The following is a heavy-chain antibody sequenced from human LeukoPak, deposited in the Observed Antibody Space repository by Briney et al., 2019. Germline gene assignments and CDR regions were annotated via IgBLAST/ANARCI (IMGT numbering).Heavy chain of an antibody. CDR2: ISAYNGNT. V-gene: IGHV1-18*04. J-gene: IGHJ4*02. CDR3: ARDRDYYGSGTGPQPDY. D-gene: IGHD3-10*01. Sequence: GASVKVSCKASGYTFTSYYMHWVRQAPGQRLEWMGWISAYNGNTNYAQKLQGRVTMTTDTSTSTAYMELRSLRSDDTAVYYCARDRDYYGSGTGPQPDYWGQGTLVTVSS. CDR1: GYTFTSYY.